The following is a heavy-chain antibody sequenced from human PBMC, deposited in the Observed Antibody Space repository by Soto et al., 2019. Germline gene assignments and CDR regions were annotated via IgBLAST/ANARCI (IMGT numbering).Heavy chain of an antibody. V-gene: IGHV3-23*01. J-gene: IGHJ2*01. Sequence: EVQLLESGGGLVQPGGSLGLSCAASGFTFSIYAMSWVRQAPGKGPEWVSVINGRGSPTFYADSVKGRFTISRDNSKNQLYLQMNSLRAEDTAIYYCAKHIEGAGNWYFDLWGRGTLVTVSS. D-gene: IGHD2-21*01. CDR3: AKHIEGAGNWYFDL. CDR2: INGRGSPT. CDR1: GFTFSIYA.